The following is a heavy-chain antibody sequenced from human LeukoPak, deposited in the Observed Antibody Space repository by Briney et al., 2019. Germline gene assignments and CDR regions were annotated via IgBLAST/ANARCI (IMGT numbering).Heavy chain of an antibody. J-gene: IGHJ4*02. D-gene: IGHD1-14*01. CDR1: GFSFSNYN. Sequence: GGSLRLSCAASGFSFSNYNMNWVRQAPGKGPEWLAYISSSSALLWYAGSVKGRFTISRDNAKNSLYLQMINLRVEDTAVYYCARETLTNNRTYDYWGQGTLVIVSS. CDR3: ARETLTNNRTYDY. CDR2: ISSSSALL. V-gene: IGHV3-48*01.